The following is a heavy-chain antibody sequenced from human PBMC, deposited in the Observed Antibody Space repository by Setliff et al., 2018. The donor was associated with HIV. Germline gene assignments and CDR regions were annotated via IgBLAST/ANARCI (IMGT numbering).Heavy chain of an antibody. CDR3: ARDQATYYYDTSGHEFDY. V-gene: IGHV1-2*02. D-gene: IGHD3-22*01. J-gene: IGHJ4*02. CDR2: INPDSGGT. CDR1: GYTFTDNY. Sequence: ASVKVSCKASGYTFTDNYIHWVRQAPGQGLEWMAWINPDSGGTKYAQKFQGRVTMSRDTSISTAYMELSRLTSDDTAVFYCARDQATYYYDTSGHEFDYWGQGTLVTVSS.